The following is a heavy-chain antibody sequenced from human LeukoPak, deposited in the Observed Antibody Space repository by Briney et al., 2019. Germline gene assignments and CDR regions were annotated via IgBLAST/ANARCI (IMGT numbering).Heavy chain of an antibody. V-gene: IGHV3-30-3*01. CDR1: GFSFSSYA. J-gene: IGHJ6*02. D-gene: IGHD2-2*01. CDR3: ARDRVVVPAAYYYYYGMDV. CDR2: ISYDGSNK. Sequence: PGRSLRLSCAASGFSFSSYAMHSVRQAPGKGLEWVAVISYDGSNKYYADSVKGRFTISRDNSKNTLYLQMNSLRAEDTAVYYCARDRVVVPAAYYYYYGMDVWGQGTTVTVSS.